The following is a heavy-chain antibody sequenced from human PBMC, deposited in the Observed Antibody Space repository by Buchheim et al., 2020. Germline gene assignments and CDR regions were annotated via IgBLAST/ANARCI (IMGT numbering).Heavy chain of an antibody. CDR2: IYYSGST. J-gene: IGHJ5*02. D-gene: IGHD1-26*01. CDR3: ARGARVGATAGGWFDP. CDR1: GGSISSYY. Sequence: QVQLQESGPGLVKPSETLSLTCTVSGGSISSYYWSWIRQPPGKGLEWIGYIYYSGSTNYNPSLKSRVTISVDTSKNQFSLKLSSVTAADTAVYYYARGARVGATAGGWFDPWGQGTL. V-gene: IGHV4-59*01.